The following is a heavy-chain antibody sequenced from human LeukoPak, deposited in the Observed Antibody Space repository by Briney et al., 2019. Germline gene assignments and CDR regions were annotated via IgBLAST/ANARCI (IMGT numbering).Heavy chain of an antibody. CDR3: ALEGYGDYYFDY. CDR2: IIPIFGTA. J-gene: IGHJ4*02. Sequence: EASVEVSCKASGGTFSSYAISWVRQAPGQGLEWMGGIIPIFGTANYAQKFQGRVTITADESTSTAYMELSSLRSEDTAVYYCALEGYGDYYFDYWGQGTLVTVSS. V-gene: IGHV1-69*13. D-gene: IGHD4-17*01. CDR1: GGTFSSYA.